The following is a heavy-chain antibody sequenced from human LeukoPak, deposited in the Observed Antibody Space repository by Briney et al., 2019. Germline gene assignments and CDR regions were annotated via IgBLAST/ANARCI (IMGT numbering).Heavy chain of an antibody. CDR2: ISGSGGST. CDR3: AKVFDSSGYYPIKGFDC. V-gene: IGHV3-23*01. J-gene: IGHJ4*02. Sequence: PGGSLRLSCAASGFTFSSYAMSWVRQAPGKGLEWVSAISGSGGSTYYADSVKGRSTISRDNSKNTLYLQMNSLRAEDTAIYYCAKVFDSSGYYPIKGFDCWGQGTLVTVSS. D-gene: IGHD3-22*01. CDR1: GFTFSSYA.